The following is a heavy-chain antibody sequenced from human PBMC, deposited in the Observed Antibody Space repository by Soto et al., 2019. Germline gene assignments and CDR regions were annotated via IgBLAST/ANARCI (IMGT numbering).Heavy chain of an antibody. D-gene: IGHD3-10*01. CDR3: AKEAILWIGGGRLDP. CDR1: GFTFNSYA. Sequence: EMQLLESGGGLIQPGGSLRLSCAASGFTFNSYAMSWVRQAPGKGLEWVSSISGNGVSTYYADSVKGRLTISRDDYKNTVELQMDSLRAEDTAIYYCAKEAILWIGGGRLDPWGQGTLVSVSS. V-gene: IGHV3-23*01. J-gene: IGHJ5*02. CDR2: ISGNGVST.